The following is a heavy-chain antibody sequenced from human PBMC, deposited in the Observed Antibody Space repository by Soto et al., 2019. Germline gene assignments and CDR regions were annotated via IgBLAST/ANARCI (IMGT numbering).Heavy chain of an antibody. Sequence: QVQLVQSGAEVKKPGSSVKVSCKASGGTFSSYAISWVRQAPGQGLEWMGGIIPIFGTANYAQKFQGRVTITADESXITAYMELSSLRSEDTAVYYCARGSSGWNFAPYFDYWGQGTLVTVSS. CDR2: IIPIFGTA. D-gene: IGHD6-19*01. CDR1: GGTFSSYA. J-gene: IGHJ4*02. V-gene: IGHV1-69*12. CDR3: ARGSSGWNFAPYFDY.